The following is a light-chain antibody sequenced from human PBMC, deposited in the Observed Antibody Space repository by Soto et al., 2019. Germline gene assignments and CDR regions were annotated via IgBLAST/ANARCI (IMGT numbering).Light chain of an antibody. CDR1: QSISNY. V-gene: IGKV1-39*01. Sequence: DIQMTQSPSSLSASVGDRVTITCRASQSISNYLNWYQQKPGKAPKLLIYAASSLQSGVPSRFSGSGSGTDFTLTISSLQPEDFATYYCQQTYRTLYTFGQGTKLEIK. CDR2: AAS. J-gene: IGKJ2*01. CDR3: QQTYRTLYT.